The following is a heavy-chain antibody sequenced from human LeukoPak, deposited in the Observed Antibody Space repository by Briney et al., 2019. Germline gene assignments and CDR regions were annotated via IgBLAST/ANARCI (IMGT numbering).Heavy chain of an antibody. CDR1: GVSMIDHY. Sequence: PSETLSLTCAVSGVSMIDHYLSWIRQPPGKGLEWLGYISYTGNTNYNPSLKSRVTISIDTSKNQFSLKLSSVTAADTAVYYCARPGSPRGWYYFDFWGQGALVTVSS. CDR2: ISYTGNT. D-gene: IGHD6-19*01. J-gene: IGHJ4*02. CDR3: ARPGSPRGWYYFDF. V-gene: IGHV4-59*08.